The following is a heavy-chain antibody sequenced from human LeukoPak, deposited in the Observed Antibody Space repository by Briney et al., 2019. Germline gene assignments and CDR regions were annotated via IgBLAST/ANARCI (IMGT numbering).Heavy chain of an antibody. Sequence: PGGSLRLSCAASGFTFSNYAMSWVRQAPGKGLEWVSVISGNGRTTYDADSVKGRFTISRDNSKNTLYLQMNSQRVDDTAVYHCVKDFDQWGQGTLVTVSS. J-gene: IGHJ4*02. CDR3: VKDFDQ. CDR1: GFTFSNYA. V-gene: IGHV3-23*01. CDR2: ISGNGRTT.